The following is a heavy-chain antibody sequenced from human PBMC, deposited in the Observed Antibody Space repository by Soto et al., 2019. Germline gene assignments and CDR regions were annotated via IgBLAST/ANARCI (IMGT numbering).Heavy chain of an antibody. J-gene: IGHJ4*02. D-gene: IGHD2-15*01. CDR3: ASAGKYGGNPRIDY. V-gene: IGHV4-31*03. CDR2: INYSGST. CDR1: GDSISSRGYY. Sequence: QVQVQESGPGLVKPSQTLSLTCTVSGDSISSRGYYWSWIRQHPGKGLEWIGYINYSGSTWYNPSLRSRVTISADTSKSQFSLKLSTVTAADTAMYYCASAGKYGGNPRIDYWGQGTLVTVSS.